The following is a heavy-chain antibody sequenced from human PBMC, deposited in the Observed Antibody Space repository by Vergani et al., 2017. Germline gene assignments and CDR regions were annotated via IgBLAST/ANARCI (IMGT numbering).Heavy chain of an antibody. D-gene: IGHD6-19*01. CDR1: GFTFSSYA. J-gene: IGHJ3*02. CDR3: ARDYGSGWASAFDAFDI. CDR2: ISYDGSNK. Sequence: QVQLVESGGGVVQPGRSLRLSCAASGFTFSSYAMHWVRQAPGKGLEWVAVISYDGSNKYYADSVKGRFTISRDNSKNTLYLQMNSRRAEDTAVYYCARDYGSGWASAFDAFDIWGQGTMVTVSS. V-gene: IGHV3-30*04.